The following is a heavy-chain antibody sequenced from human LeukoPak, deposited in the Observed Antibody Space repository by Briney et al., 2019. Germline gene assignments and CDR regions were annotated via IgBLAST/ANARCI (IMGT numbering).Heavy chain of an antibody. CDR1: GGSISSYY. V-gene: IGHV3-23*01. D-gene: IGHD3-10*01. J-gene: IGHJ4*02. Sequence: ETLSLTCTVSGGSISSYYWSWVRQAPGKGLEWVSAISGSGGSTYYADSVKGRFTISRDNSKNTLYLQMNSLRAEDTAVYYCAKSHRITMVRGVNDFDYWGQGTLVTVSS. CDR2: ISGSGGST. CDR3: AKSHRITMVRGVNDFDY.